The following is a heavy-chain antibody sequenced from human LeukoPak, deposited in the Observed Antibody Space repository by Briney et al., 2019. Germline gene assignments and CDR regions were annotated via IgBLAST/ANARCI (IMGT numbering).Heavy chain of an antibody. V-gene: IGHV3-15*01. J-gene: IGHJ3*02. CDR2: IKSKTDGGTT. CDR1: GSTFNNAW. Sequence: GGSLRLSCAASGSTFNNAWMNWVRQAPGKGLEWVGRIKSKTDGGTTDYAALVKGRFTISRDDSKNTLYLQMDSLKTEDTAVYYCASRSATNALDIWGQGTMVTVSS. D-gene: IGHD5-12*01. CDR3: ASRSATNALDI.